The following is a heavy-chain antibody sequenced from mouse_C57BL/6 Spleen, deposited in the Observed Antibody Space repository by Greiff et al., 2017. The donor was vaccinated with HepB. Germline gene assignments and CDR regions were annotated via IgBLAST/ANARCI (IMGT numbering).Heavy chain of an antibody. CDR3: ARDESNYEGAWFAY. Sequence: EVQLQQSGPELVKPGASVKIPCKASGYTFTDYNMDWVKQSHGKSLEWIGDINPNNGGTIYNQKFKGKATLTVDKSSSTAYMELRSLTSEDTAVYYCARDESNYEGAWFAYWGQGTLVTVSA. CDR2: INPNNGGT. J-gene: IGHJ3*01. CDR1: GYTFTDYN. V-gene: IGHV1-18*01. D-gene: IGHD2-5*01.